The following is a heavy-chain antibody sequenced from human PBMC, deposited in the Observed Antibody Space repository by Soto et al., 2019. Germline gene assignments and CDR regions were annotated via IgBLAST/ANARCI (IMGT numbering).Heavy chain of an antibody. Sequence: QLQLQESGPGLVKPSETLSLTCSVSGGSISSRTFWWAWIRQPPGKGLEWIGDMYYSGSSYSSPSLKSRVTLSVDTSKNQLSLKLNSVTDADTAVYYCERHPRDDYNYGGSGIFDYWGQGTLVTVSS. V-gene: IGHV4-39*01. D-gene: IGHD4-4*01. J-gene: IGHJ4*02. CDR3: ERHPRDDYNYGGSGIFDY. CDR2: MYYSGSS. CDR1: GGSISSRTFW.